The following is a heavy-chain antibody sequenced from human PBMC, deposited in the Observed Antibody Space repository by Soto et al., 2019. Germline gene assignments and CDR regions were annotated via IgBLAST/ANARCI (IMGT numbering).Heavy chain of an antibody. D-gene: IGHD3-16*01. V-gene: IGHV3-21*01. CDR2: ISSSSSYI. Sequence: EVQLVESGGGLVKPGGSLRLSCAASGFTFSSYSMNWVRQAPGKGVEWVSSISSSSSYIYYADSVKGRVTIPRDNAQTPTYLQMNSLRDEDTAVDYCSSWGGGSVGYWGQGTLVTVSS. J-gene: IGHJ4*02. CDR3: SSWGGGSVGY. CDR1: GFTFSSYS.